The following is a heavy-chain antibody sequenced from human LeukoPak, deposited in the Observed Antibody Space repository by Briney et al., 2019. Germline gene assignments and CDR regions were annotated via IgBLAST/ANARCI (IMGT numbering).Heavy chain of an antibody. Sequence: SVKVSCKASGGTFSSYAISWVRQAPGQGLEWMEGIIPIFGTANYAQKFQGRVTITTDESTSTAYMELSSLRSEDTAVYYCASGEYSSSWCFNYWGQGTLVTVSS. CDR2: IIPIFGTA. CDR1: GGTFSSYA. J-gene: IGHJ4*02. CDR3: ASGEYSSSWCFNY. D-gene: IGHD6-13*01. V-gene: IGHV1-69*05.